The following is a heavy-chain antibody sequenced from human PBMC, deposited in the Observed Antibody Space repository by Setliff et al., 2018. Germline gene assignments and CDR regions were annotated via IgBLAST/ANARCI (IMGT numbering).Heavy chain of an antibody. CDR2: ISASGDTT. D-gene: IGHD3-22*01. J-gene: IGHJ6*02. Sequence: GGSLRLSCAASGYTSSSYAMTWVRQAPGKGLEWVSIISASGDTTYYADSVKGRFTISRDNSKNTLYLQMNSLRAEDTAVYYCAKEDNYYDSSGYYLGTYGMDVWGQGTTVTVSS. CDR1: GYTSSSYA. CDR3: AKEDNYYDSSGYYLGTYGMDV. V-gene: IGHV3-23*01.